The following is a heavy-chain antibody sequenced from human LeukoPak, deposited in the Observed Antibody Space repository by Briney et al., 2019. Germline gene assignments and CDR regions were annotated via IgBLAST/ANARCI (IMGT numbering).Heavy chain of an antibody. CDR3: ARDQRTGYFPHYNYYGMDV. Sequence: GRSLRLSCAASGFTVSTNYMSWVRQAPGKGREGVAGMYSGGSTYVAASVKGRFTISRDNSKNTLYLQMNCLRAEDTAVYYCARDQRTGYFPHYNYYGMDVWGQGTTVTVSS. CDR1: GFTVSTNY. CDR2: MYSGGST. D-gene: IGHD3/OR15-3a*01. J-gene: IGHJ6*02. V-gene: IGHV3-53*01.